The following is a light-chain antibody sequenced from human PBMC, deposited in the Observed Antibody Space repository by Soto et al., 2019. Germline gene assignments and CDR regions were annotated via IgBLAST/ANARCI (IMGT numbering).Light chain of an antibody. CDR3: QQCGSSST. J-gene: IGKJ5*01. Sequence: DIVMTQSPATLSVSPGETATLSCRASQTVSSNLAWYHQKPGQAPRLLIYGASSRATGIPDRFSGSGSGTDFTLTISRLEPEDFAVYYCQQCGSSSTFGQGTRLEIK. CDR2: GAS. V-gene: IGKV3-20*01. CDR1: QTVSSN.